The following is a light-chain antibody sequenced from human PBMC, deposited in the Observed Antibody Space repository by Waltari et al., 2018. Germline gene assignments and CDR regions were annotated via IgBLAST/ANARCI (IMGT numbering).Light chain of an antibody. CDR3: QQYYDTPRT. CDR2: WAS. J-gene: IGKJ1*01. V-gene: IGKV4-1*01. CDR1: QSVLYSSNNKNY. Sequence: DFVMTQSPDSLAVSLGERATINCKSSQSVLYSSNNKNYFAWYQQKPGQPPRLLFSWASTRESGVPDRFSGSGSGTEFTLTISSLQAEDVAVYYCQQYYDTPRTFGQGTKVEIK.